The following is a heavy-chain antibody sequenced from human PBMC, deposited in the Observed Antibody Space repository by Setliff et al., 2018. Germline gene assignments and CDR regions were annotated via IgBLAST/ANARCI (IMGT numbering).Heavy chain of an antibody. Sequence: KPSETLSLTCTVSGDSISNYYWNWIRQPAGKGLEWIGRIYVTESTKYNPSLKSRVTLSIDTSKNQFSLKLSSVTAADAALYYCAASRAYTGAVEKWFLPKTFDFWGQGSPVTVSS. CDR3: AASRAYTGAVEKWFLPKTFDF. CDR2: IYVTEST. D-gene: IGHD3-10*01. V-gene: IGHV4-4*07. J-gene: IGHJ4*02. CDR1: GDSISNYY.